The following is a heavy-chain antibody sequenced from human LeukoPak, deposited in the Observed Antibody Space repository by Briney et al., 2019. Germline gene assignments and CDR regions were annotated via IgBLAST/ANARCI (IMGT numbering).Heavy chain of an antibody. Sequence: GGYLRRSCAASGFTFSSYWMHWVRQAPGKGLVWVSRINSDGSSTSYADSVKGRFTISRDNAKNTLYLQMNSLRAEDTAVYYCARGVGYCSSTSCYWWFDPWGQGTLVTVSS. CDR3: ARGVGYCSSTSCYWWFDP. CDR2: INSDGSST. J-gene: IGHJ5*02. D-gene: IGHD2-2*01. V-gene: IGHV3-74*01. CDR1: GFTFSSYW.